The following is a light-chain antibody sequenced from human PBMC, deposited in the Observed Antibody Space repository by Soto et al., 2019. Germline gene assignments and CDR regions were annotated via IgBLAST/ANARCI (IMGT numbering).Light chain of an antibody. CDR3: QQLNSYPIT. Sequence: IQLTQSPSSLSASVGDRVSITCRASQDINKFLAWFQQKPGKAPNLLIFSASTLQSGVPSRFSGGGSGTDFTLTINSLQPEDFATYYCQQLNSYPITFGQGTRLDIK. CDR1: QDINKF. V-gene: IGKV1-9*01. J-gene: IGKJ5*01. CDR2: SAS.